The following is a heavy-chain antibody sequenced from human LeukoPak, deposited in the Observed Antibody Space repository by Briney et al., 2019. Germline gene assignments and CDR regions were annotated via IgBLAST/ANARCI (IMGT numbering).Heavy chain of an antibody. D-gene: IGHD3-10*01. V-gene: IGHV1-46*01. CDR3: ARDSGMVRGTVDY. CDR2: INPSGGST. CDR1: GGPFSSFT. Sequence: ASVKVSCKASGGPFSSFTISWVRQAPGQGLEWMGIINPSGGSTSYAQKFQGRVTMTRDTSTSTVYMELSSLRSEDTAVYYCARDSGMVRGTVDYWGQGTLVTVSS. J-gene: IGHJ4*02.